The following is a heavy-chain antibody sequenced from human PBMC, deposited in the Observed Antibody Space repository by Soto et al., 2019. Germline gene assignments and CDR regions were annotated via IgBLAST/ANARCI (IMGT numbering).Heavy chain of an antibody. Sequence: GGSLRLSCAASGFTVSSNYMSWVRQAPGKGLEWVSVIYSGGSTYYADSVKGRFTISRDNAKNSLYLQMNSLRAEDTAVYYCARDRYCSGGSCYLEAFDIWGQGTMVTVSS. D-gene: IGHD2-15*01. J-gene: IGHJ3*02. CDR2: IYSGGST. V-gene: IGHV3-66*01. CDR3: ARDRYCSGGSCYLEAFDI. CDR1: GFTVSSNY.